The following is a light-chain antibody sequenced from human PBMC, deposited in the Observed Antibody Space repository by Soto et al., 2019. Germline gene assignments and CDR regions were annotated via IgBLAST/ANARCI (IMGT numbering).Light chain of an antibody. V-gene: IGKV1-8*01. CDR3: QQYYSYPALT. CDR1: QGISSY. CDR2: AAS. J-gene: IGKJ4*01. Sequence: AIRMTQSPSSFSASTGDRVTITCRASQGISSYLAWYQQKPGKAPKLLIYAASTLQSGVPSRFSGSGSGTDFTLTIRCLQSEDFATYYCQQYYSYPALTFGGGTKVEIK.